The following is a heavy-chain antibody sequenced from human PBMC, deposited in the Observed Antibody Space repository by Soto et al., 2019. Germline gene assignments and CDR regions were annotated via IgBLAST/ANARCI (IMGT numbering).Heavy chain of an antibody. CDR2: ISAYNGNT. V-gene: IGHV1-18*04. D-gene: IGHD3-9*01. CDR3: ARDSVLDYFGPGNHDAFDI. Sequence: GASVKVSCKASGYTFTSYGISWVRQAPGQGLEWMGWISAYNGNTNYAQKLQGRVTMTTDTSTSTAYMELRSLRSDDTAVYYCARDSVLDYFGPGNHDAFDIWGQGTMVTVSS. CDR1: GYTFTSYG. J-gene: IGHJ3*02.